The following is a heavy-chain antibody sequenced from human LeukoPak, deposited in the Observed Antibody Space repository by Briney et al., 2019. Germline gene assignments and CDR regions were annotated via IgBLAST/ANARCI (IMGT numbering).Heavy chain of an antibody. Sequence: SETLSLTCAVYGGSFSGYYWSWIRQPPGKGLEWIGEINHSGSTNYNLSLKSRVTISVDTSKNQFSLKLSSVTAADTAVYYCARGRFDPWGQGTLVTVSS. J-gene: IGHJ5*02. V-gene: IGHV4-34*01. CDR3: ARGRFDP. CDR1: GGSFSGYY. CDR2: INHSGST.